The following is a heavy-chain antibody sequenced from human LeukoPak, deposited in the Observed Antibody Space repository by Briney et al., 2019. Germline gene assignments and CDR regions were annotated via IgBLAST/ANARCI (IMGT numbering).Heavy chain of an antibody. D-gene: IGHD2-2*02. Sequence: SVKVSCKASGFTFTSSAVQWVRQARGQRLEWIGWIVVGSGNTNYAQKFQERVTITRDMSTSTAYMELSSLRSEDTAVYYCAAEHCSSTSCYINWFDSWGQGTLVTVSS. CDR3: AAEHCSSTSCYINWFDS. V-gene: IGHV1-58*01. CDR2: IVVGSGNT. CDR1: GFTFTSSA. J-gene: IGHJ5*01.